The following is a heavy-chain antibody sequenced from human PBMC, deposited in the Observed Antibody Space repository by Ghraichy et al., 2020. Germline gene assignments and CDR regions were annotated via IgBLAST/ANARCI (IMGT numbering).Heavy chain of an antibody. CDR1: GGSISSSSYY. V-gene: IGHV4-39*01. CDR3: ARRPRLYCSSTSCYGGVDY. D-gene: IGHD2-2*01. CDR2: IYYSGST. Sequence: SETLSLTCTVSGGSISSSSYYWGWIRQPPGKGLEWIGSIYYSGSTYYNPSLKSRVTISVDTSKNQFSLKLSSVTAADTAVYYCARRPRLYCSSTSCYGGVDYWGQGTLVTVFS. J-gene: IGHJ4*02.